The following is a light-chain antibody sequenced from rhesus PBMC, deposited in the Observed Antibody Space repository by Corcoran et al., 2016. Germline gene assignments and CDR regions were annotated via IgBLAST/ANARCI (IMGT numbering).Light chain of an antibody. V-gene: IGKV1-69*01. J-gene: IGKJ1*01. Sequence: DIQMTQSPSSLSASVGDRVIITCRASQGISNWWAWYQKKPGEAPKPLLYRASNLETGVPSRFSGSGSGQDFTLTISSRQPEDIATFYSQQQDDSPPWTFGQGTKVEIK. CDR2: RAS. CDR3: QQQDDSPPWT. CDR1: QGISNW.